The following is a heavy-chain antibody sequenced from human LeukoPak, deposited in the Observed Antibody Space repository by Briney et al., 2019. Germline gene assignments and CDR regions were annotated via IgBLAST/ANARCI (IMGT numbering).Heavy chain of an antibody. CDR3: ARTTIAVTGTGGRSAFDF. V-gene: IGHV4-34*01. CDR2: INHSGST. J-gene: IGHJ3*01. Sequence: PSETLSLTCAVYGGSFSGYYWSWIRQPPGKGLEWIGEINHSGSTNYNPSLKSRVTISVDTSKNQFSLKLSSVTAADTAVYYCARTTIAVTGTGGRSAFDFWGQGTLVTVSS. D-gene: IGHD6-19*01. CDR1: GGSFSGYY.